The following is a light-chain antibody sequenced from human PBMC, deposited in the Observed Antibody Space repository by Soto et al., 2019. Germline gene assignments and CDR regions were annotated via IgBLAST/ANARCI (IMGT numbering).Light chain of an antibody. CDR3: AAWDDSLSGNVV. V-gene: IGLV1-47*01. CDR2: RNN. J-gene: IGLJ2*01. CDR1: SSNIGSNY. Sequence: QSVLTQPPSASGTPGQRVTISCSGSSSNIGSNYVYWYQQLPGTAPKLLIDRNNQRPSGVPDRFSGSKSGTSASLATSGLRSEDEADYYCAAWDDSLSGNVVFGGGTKVTVL.